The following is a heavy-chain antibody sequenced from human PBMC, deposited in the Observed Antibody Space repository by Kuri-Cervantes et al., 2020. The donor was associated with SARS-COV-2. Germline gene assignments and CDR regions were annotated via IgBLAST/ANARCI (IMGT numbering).Heavy chain of an antibody. V-gene: IGHV4-34*01. D-gene: IGHD2-2*01. CDR1: GGSFSGYY. J-gene: IGHJ4*02. Sequence: SQTLSLTCAVYGGSFSGYYWSWIRQPPGKGLEWIGEINHSGSTNYNPSLKSRVTISVDTSKNQFSLVLSSVTATETAVYYCARGRPPIYLGYCSSTSCHRYYFDYWGQGTLVTVSS. CDR3: ARGRPPIYLGYCSSTSCHRYYFDY. CDR2: INHSGST.